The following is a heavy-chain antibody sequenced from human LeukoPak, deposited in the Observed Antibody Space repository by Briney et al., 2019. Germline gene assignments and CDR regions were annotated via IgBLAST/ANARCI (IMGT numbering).Heavy chain of an antibody. Sequence: SETLSLTCAVYGGSFSGYYWSWIRQPPGKGLEWIGEINHSGSTNYNPSLKSRVTISVDTSKNQFSLKLSSVTAADTAVYYCASLGAVAGTPFFGYWGQGTLVTVSS. V-gene: IGHV4-34*01. D-gene: IGHD6-19*01. CDR2: INHSGST. CDR3: ASLGAVAGTPFFGY. J-gene: IGHJ4*02. CDR1: GGSFSGYY.